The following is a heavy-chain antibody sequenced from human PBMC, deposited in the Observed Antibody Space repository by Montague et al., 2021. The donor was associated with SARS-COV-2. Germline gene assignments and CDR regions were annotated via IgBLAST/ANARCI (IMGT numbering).Heavy chain of an antibody. J-gene: IGHJ4*02. CDR1: GFTFSSYA. Sequence: SLRLSCPASGFTFSSYAMSWVRQAPGKGLEWVSTISGSSSSTYYADSVKGRFTISRDNSKSTLYMQMNSLRAEDTAVYYCAKGGGLLLSYFDYWGQGTLVTVSS. V-gene: IGHV3-23*01. CDR3: AKGGGLLLSYFDY. CDR2: ISGSSSST. D-gene: IGHD3-22*01.